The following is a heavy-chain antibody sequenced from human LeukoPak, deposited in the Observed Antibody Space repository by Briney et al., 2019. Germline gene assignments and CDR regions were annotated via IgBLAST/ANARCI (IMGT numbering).Heavy chain of an antibody. CDR1: GYTFTSYD. D-gene: IGHD3-10*01. CDR2: MNPNSGNT. CDR3: ARGSGGLENYYYYYMDV. Sequence: ATVKVSCKASGYTFTSYDINWVRQATGQGLEWMGWMNPNSGNTGYAQKFQGRVTITRNTSISTAYMELSSLRSEDTAVYYCARGSGGLENYYYYYMDVWGKGTTDTVSS. V-gene: IGHV1-8*01. J-gene: IGHJ6*03.